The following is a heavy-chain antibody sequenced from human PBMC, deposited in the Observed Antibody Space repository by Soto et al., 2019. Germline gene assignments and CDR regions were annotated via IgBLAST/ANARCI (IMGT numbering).Heavy chain of an antibody. CDR1: GDSISSGDYY. Sequence: QVQLQESGPGLVKPSQTLSLTCIVSGDSISSGDYYWSWIRQHPGKGLGWIGQIHYSGSTYYNPSLRRRVTISVDTSKNQCSLRRSSVTAADTAVYYCARDTRVAFSYFDNWGQGALGTGSS. V-gene: IGHV4-31*03. CDR3: ARDTRVAFSYFDN. J-gene: IGHJ4*02. D-gene: IGHD2-21*01. CDR2: IHYSGST.